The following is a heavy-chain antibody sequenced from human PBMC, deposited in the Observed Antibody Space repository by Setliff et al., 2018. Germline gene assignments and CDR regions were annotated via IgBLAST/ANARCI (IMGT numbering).Heavy chain of an antibody. Sequence: GASVKVSCKASGYTFTSYYMHWVRQAPGQGLEWMGIINPSGGSTSYAQKLQGRVTMTRDTSTSTVYMELSSLRSEDTAVYYCARVGRYVDTAMVFDYWGQGTLVTVSS. CDR2: INPSGGST. CDR3: ARVGRYVDTAMVFDY. V-gene: IGHV1-46*01. J-gene: IGHJ4*02. CDR1: GYTFTSYY. D-gene: IGHD5-18*01.